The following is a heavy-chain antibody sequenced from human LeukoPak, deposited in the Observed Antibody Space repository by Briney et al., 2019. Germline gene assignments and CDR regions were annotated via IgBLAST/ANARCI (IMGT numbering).Heavy chain of an antibody. CDR2: IKQDGSEK. CDR3: ARLKKQYYYDSSGYYYFDY. Sequence: GGSLRLSCAASGFTFSSYWMSWVRQAPGKGLEWVANIKQDGSEKYYEDSVKGRFTISRDNAKNSLYLQMNSLRAEDTAVYYCARLKKQYYYDSSGYYYFDYWGQGTLVTVSS. CDR1: GFTFSSYW. V-gene: IGHV3-7*03. D-gene: IGHD3-22*01. J-gene: IGHJ4*02.